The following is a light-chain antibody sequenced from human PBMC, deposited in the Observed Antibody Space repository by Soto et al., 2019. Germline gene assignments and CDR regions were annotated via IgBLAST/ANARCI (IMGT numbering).Light chain of an antibody. CDR2: KAS. V-gene: IGKV1-5*03. CDR3: QQSFT. J-gene: IGKJ3*01. CDR1: QSISSW. Sequence: DIQMTQSPSTLSASVGDRVTITCRASQSISSWLAWYQQKPGKAPKLLIYKASTLEGGVPSRFSGSGSGPEFTLTISSLHPDDFATYYCQQSFTFGPGTKVDIK.